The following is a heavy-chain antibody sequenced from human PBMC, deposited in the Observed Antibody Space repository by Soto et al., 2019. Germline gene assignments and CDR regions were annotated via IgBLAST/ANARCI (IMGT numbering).Heavy chain of an antibody. CDR2: IYSGGST. CDR3: ARDQDDILTGYSLFDY. J-gene: IGHJ4*02. CDR1: GFTVSSNY. V-gene: IGHV3-66*01. Sequence: GGSLRLSCAASGFTVSSNYTIWVRQAPGKGLEWVSVIYSGGSTYYADSVKGRFTISRDNSKNTLYLQMNSLRAEDTAVYYCARDQDDILTGYSLFDYWGQGTLVTVSS. D-gene: IGHD3-9*01.